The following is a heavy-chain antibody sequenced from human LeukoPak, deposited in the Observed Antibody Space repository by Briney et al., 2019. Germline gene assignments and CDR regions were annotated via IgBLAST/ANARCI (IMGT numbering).Heavy chain of an antibody. CDR1: GFTFSRNA. Sequence: GGSLRLSCAASGFTFSRNAMNWVRQAPGKGLEWVSGISDSGGGTYYADSVKGRFTISRDNSKNTLYLQMNSLRAEDTAVYYCAKLPGRAADYWGQGTLVTVSS. J-gene: IGHJ4*02. CDR3: AKLPGRAADY. V-gene: IGHV3-23*01. CDR2: ISDSGGGT.